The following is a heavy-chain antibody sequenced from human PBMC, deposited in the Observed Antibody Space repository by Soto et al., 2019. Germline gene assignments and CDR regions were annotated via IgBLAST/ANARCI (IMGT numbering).Heavy chain of an antibody. CDR3: ARALRFLEWSIYYYYGMDV. CDR2: INAGNGNT. J-gene: IGHJ6*02. CDR1: GYTFTSYA. V-gene: IGHV1-3*01. D-gene: IGHD3-3*01. Sequence: GASVKVSCKASGYTFTSYAMHWVRQAPGQRLEWMGWINAGNGNTKYSQKFQGRVTITRDTSASTAYMELSSLRSEDTAVYYCARALRFLEWSIYYYYGMDVWGQGTTVTVSS.